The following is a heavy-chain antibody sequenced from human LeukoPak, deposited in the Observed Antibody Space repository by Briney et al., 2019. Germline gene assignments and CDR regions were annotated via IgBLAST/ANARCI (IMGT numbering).Heavy chain of an antibody. CDR3: ATDRTNSDY. D-gene: IGHD2-8*01. CDR1: GFTFDDYV. CDR2: ISGDGGST. V-gene: IGHV3-43*02. J-gene: IGHJ4*02. Sequence: GGSLRLSCAASGFTFDDYVMHWVRQAPGKRLEWVSLISGDGGSTYYTDSVKGRFTISRDNSKNSLYLQVNSLRTEDTALYYCATDRTNSDYWGQGTLVTVSS.